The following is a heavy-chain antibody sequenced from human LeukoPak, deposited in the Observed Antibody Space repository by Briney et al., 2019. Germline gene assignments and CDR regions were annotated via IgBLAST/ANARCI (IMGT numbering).Heavy chain of an antibody. CDR3: AREGGSGWSEYYFDY. Sequence: SETLSPTCTVSGGSISSYYWSWIRQPPGKGLEWIGYIYYSGSTNYNPSLKSRVTISVDTSKNQFSLKLSSVTAADTAVYYCAREGGSGWSEYYFDYWGQGTLVTVSS. J-gene: IGHJ4*02. CDR1: GGSISSYY. D-gene: IGHD6-19*01. V-gene: IGHV4-59*01. CDR2: IYYSGST.